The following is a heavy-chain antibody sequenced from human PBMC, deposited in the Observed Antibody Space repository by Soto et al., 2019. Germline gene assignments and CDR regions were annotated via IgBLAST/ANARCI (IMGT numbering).Heavy chain of an antibody. V-gene: IGHV1-46*01. CDR3: ARDHIVVVPAAPTEQYYYYGMDV. CDR2: INPSGGST. Sequence: ASVKVSCKASGYTFTSYYMHWVRQAPGQGLEWVGIINPSGGSTSYAQKFQGRVTMTRDTSTSTVYMELSSLRSEDTAVYYCARDHIVVVPAAPTEQYYYYGMDVWGQGTTVTVSS. J-gene: IGHJ6*02. D-gene: IGHD2-2*01. CDR1: GYTFTSYY.